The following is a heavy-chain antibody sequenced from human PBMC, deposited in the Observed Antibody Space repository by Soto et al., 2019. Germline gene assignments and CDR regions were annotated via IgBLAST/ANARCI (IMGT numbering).Heavy chain of an antibody. D-gene: IGHD6-13*01. V-gene: IGHV4-4*02. CDR1: GGSISSSNW. Sequence: SETLSLTCAVSGGSISSSNWWSWVRQPPGKGLEWIGEIYHSGSTNYNPSLKGRVTISVDKSKNQFSLKLSSVTAADTAVYYCARARATIAAAAIFDCWGQGTLVTVS. CDR2: IYHSGST. J-gene: IGHJ4*02. CDR3: ARARATIAAAAIFDC.